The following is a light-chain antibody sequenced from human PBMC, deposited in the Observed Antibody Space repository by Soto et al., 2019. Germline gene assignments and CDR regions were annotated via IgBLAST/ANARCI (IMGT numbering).Light chain of an antibody. J-gene: IGKJ1*01. CDR3: QKYGSSPTWT. Sequence: EVVMRQSPATLSVSPGEGATLSCRASQGIGDTLAWYQHEPGQTPRLLIYNASNRATGIPDRFSGSGSGTDFTLTISRLEPEDSAVYYCQKYGSSPTWTFGQGTKVDIK. CDR1: QGIGDT. V-gene: IGKV3-20*01. CDR2: NAS.